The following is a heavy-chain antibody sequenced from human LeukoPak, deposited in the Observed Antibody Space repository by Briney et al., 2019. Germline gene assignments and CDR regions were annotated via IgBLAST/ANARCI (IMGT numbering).Heavy chain of an antibody. D-gene: IGHD1-26*01. J-gene: IGHJ4*02. CDR2: INHNGSN. CDR3: AMRIAGATIALAQRDY. Sequence: SETLSLTCAVYGGSFSGYYWSWIRQPPGKGLEWLGEINHNGSNNYNPSLKTRVPISVATPKNHFSLKLSSVNAAETAVYYCAMRIAGATIALAQRDYWGQGTLVTVSS. V-gene: IGHV4-34*01. CDR1: GGSFSGYY.